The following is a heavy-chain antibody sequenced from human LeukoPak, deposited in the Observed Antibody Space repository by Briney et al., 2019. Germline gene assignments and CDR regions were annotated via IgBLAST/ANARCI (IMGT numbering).Heavy chain of an antibody. J-gene: IGHJ4*02. CDR1: GFAFNTYA. Sequence: GGSLRLSCAASGFAFNTYAMNWVRQAPGKGLEWVSSINHHSGFIYYADSVKGRFTISRDNAQSSLYLEMNSLRAEDTAVYYCASSNSGLRPFDYWGQGTLVTVSS. CDR3: ASSNSGLRPFDY. V-gene: IGHV3-21*01. CDR2: INHHSGFI. D-gene: IGHD5-12*01.